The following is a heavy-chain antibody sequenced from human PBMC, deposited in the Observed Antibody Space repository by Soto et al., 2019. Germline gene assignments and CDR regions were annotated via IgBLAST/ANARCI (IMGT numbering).Heavy chain of an antibody. J-gene: IGHJ6*02. V-gene: IGHV1-18*04. CDR1: GYTFTSYG. CDR2: ISAYNGNT. CDR3: ARDGDIVVVPAADTEYYYYGMDV. D-gene: IGHD2-2*01. Sequence: QVQLVQSGAEVKKPGASVKVSCKASGYTFTSYGISWVRQAPGQGLEWMGWISAYNGNTNYAQKLQGRVTMTTDTSTSTAYMELRSLRSGDTAVYYCARDGDIVVVPAADTEYYYYGMDVWGQGTTVTVSS.